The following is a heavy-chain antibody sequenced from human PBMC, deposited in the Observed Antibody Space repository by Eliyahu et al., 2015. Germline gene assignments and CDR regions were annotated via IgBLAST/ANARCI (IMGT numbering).Heavy chain of an antibody. CDR3: ARVPQAAAGMXYMDV. Sequence: QVQLVESGGGVVQPGRSLXLSXXASGFXLSSQGMHWVRQAPGKGXEWVAVIWFDGINKYYXDSVKGRFTISRDNSKNTLYLQMNSLRVEDTAVYYCARVPQAAAGMXYMDVWGKGTTVTVSS. CDR2: IWFDGINK. D-gene: IGHD6-13*01. CDR1: GFXLSSQG. J-gene: IGHJ6*03. V-gene: IGHV3-33*01.